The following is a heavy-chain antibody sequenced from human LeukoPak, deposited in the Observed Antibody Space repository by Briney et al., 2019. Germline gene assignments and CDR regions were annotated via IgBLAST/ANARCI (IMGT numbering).Heavy chain of an antibody. Sequence: GVLRLSCAASGFTFSSYAMSWVRQAPGKGLEWVSAIGGRDGSTYYADSVKGRFTISRDNSKNTLYVQMNSLRAEDTAVYYCAKGHYYGSGSLDYWGQGTLVTVSS. D-gene: IGHD3-10*01. J-gene: IGHJ4*02. CDR2: IGGRDGST. CDR1: GFTFSSYA. CDR3: AKGHYYGSGSLDY. V-gene: IGHV3-23*01.